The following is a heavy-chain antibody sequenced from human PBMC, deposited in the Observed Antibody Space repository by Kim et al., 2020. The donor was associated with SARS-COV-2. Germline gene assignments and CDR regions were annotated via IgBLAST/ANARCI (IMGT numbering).Heavy chain of an antibody. CDR3: ARGLGISASGMDV. D-gene: IGHD2-15*01. J-gene: IGHJ6*02. Sequence: NYAQKCQGRGTITADESTSTAYMELSSLRSEDTAVYYCARGLGISASGMDVWGQGTTVIVSS. V-gene: IGHV1-69*01.